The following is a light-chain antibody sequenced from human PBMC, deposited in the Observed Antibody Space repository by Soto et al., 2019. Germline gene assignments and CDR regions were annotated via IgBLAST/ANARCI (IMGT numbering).Light chain of an antibody. Sequence: EIVMTQSPATLSVSPGERATLSCRASQSVNRNFAWYQQKPGQAPRLLIYAASTRATGIPARVSGSGSETEFTLTISSLQSEDFAIYYCQQYNNWWTFGQGTKVEI. CDR2: AAS. CDR1: QSVNRN. J-gene: IGKJ1*01. CDR3: QQYNNWWT. V-gene: IGKV3-15*01.